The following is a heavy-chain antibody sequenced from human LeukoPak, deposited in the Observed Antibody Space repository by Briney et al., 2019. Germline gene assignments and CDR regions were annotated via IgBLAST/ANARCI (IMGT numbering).Heavy chain of an antibody. CDR1: GFTFSSYW. Sequence: GGSLRLSCGASGFTFSSYWMRWVRQAPGKGLGWVSRVSLNGSTTTYADSVKGRFTISRDNAKNTLYLQMNSLRAGDTAVYYCARGRGSGASDFWGQGTLVSVSS. CDR3: ARGRGSGASDF. V-gene: IGHV3-74*01. CDR2: VSLNGSTT. D-gene: IGHD6-19*01. J-gene: IGHJ4*02.